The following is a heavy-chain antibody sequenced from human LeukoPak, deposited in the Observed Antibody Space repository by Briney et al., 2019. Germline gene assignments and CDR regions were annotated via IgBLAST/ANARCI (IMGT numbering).Heavy chain of an antibody. D-gene: IGHD1-26*01. Sequence: SQTLSLTCAISGDSVSTNSGAWNWLRQSPSGGLEWLGRTYYRSKWSADYAVSVESRMTINAGTSKNQFSLQLNSVTPEDTAVYYCARAPSGSFVDYWGQGTLVSVSS. CDR3: ARAPSGSFVDY. CDR2: TYYRSKWSA. CDR1: GDSVSTNSGA. J-gene: IGHJ4*02. V-gene: IGHV6-1*01.